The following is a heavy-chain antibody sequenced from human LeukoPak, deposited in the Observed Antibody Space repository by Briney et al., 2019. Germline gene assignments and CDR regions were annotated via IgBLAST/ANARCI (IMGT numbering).Heavy chain of an antibody. D-gene: IGHD3-10*01. CDR2: TTKSGSRT. V-gene: IGHV3-23*01. J-gene: IGHJ4*02. CDR3: AGCWR. CDR1: GFIFNNCD. Sequence: GGSLRLSCAASGFIFNNCDLSWLRQAPGKGLEWVLDTTKSGSRTDYADSVKGRFTISRDNSKNTLYLQMNSLRAEDTAIYYCAGCWRWGQGTLVTVSS.